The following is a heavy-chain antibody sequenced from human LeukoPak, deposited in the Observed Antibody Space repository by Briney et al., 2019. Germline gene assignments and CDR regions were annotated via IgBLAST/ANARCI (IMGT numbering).Heavy chain of an antibody. CDR1: GFTVSSNY. Sequence: GGSLRLSCAASGFTVSSNYMSWVRQAPGKGLEWVSVMYGSGSTYYADSVKGRFTISRDNSKNTLYLQLNSLRAEDTAMHYCARFGLGYCRGGNCSNWFDPWGQGTLVTVSS. V-gene: IGHV3-53*01. CDR3: ARFGLGYCRGGNCSNWFDP. J-gene: IGHJ5*02. D-gene: IGHD2-15*01. CDR2: MYGSGST.